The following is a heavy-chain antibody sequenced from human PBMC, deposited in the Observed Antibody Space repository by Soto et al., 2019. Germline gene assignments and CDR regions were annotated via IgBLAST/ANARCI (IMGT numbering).Heavy chain of an antibody. V-gene: IGHV4-59*01. Sequence: PSETLSLTCTVPGGSIISYYWSWIRQPPGKGLEWIGYIYYSGSTNYNPSLKSRVTISVDTSKNQFSLKLSSVTAADTAVYYCARAGTTMVRGVISGWFDPWGQGTLVTVSS. CDR3: ARAGTTMVRGVISGWFDP. J-gene: IGHJ5*02. D-gene: IGHD3-10*01. CDR1: GGSIISYY. CDR2: IYYSGST.